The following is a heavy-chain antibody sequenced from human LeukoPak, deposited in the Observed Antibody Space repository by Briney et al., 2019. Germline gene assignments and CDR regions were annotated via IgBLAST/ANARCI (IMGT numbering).Heavy chain of an antibody. CDR3: ARAPNCYDSKAAGYYMDV. J-gene: IGHJ6*03. CDR1: GFTFSSSW. V-gene: IGHV3-74*01. Sequence: GGSLRLSCAASGFTFSSSWMHWVRQAPGKGLVWVSRINSDGSSTTYADSVKGRFTISRDNVKNTLYLQMNSLRAEDTAVYYCARAPNCYDSKAAGYYMDVWGKGTTVTVSS. D-gene: IGHD3-22*01. CDR2: INSDGSST.